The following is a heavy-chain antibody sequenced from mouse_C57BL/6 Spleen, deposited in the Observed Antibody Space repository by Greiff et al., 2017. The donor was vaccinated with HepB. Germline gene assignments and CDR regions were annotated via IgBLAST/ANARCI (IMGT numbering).Heavy chain of an antibody. V-gene: IGHV5-9-1*02. Sequence: EVKLMESGEGLVKPGGSLKLSCAASGFTFSSYAMSWVRQTPEKRLEWVAYISSGGDYIYYADTVKGRFTISRDNARNTLYLQMSSLKSEDTAMYYCTRVIYYYGSSQGGFDYWGQGTTLTVSS. CDR3: TRVIYYYGSSQGGFDY. J-gene: IGHJ2*01. D-gene: IGHD1-1*01. CDR1: GFTFSSYA. CDR2: ISSGGDYI.